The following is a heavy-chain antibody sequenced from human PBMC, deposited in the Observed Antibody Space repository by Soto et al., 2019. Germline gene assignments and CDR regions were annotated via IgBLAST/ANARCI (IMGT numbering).Heavy chain of an antibody. D-gene: IGHD6-13*01. CDR1: GYSFTSYW. J-gene: IGHJ6*02. CDR3: ARQYSTTNYYYYGMDV. Sequence: PGESLKISCKGSGYSFTSYWIGWVRQMPGKGLEWMGIIYPGDSDTRYSPSFQGQATISADKSISTAYLQWSSLKASDTAMYYCARQYSTTNYYYYGMDVWGQGTTVTVSS. V-gene: IGHV5-51*01. CDR2: IYPGDSDT.